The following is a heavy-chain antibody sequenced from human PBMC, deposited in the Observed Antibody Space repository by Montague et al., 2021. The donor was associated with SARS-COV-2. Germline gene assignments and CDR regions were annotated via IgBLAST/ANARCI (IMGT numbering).Heavy chain of an antibody. CDR3: AHRRPGSGSYYFDY. J-gene: IGHJ4*02. V-gene: IGHV2-5*02. CDR1: GFSLSTSGVG. Sequence: PALVKPTQTLTLTCTFSGFSLSTSGVGVGWIRQPPGKALEWLAPIYWDDDKRYRPSLKSRLTNTKDTSKNQVVLTMTNMDPVDTATYYCAHRRPGSGSYYFDYWGQGTLVTVSS. CDR2: IYWDDDK. D-gene: IGHD3-10*01.